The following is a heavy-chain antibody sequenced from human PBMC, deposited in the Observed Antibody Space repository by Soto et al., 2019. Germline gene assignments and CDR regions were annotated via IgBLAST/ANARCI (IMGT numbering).Heavy chain of an antibody. CDR2: IYHSGGS. CDR3: ARGSNRNGYYEGFDN. CDR1: GGSISGSTYS. J-gene: IGHJ5*02. D-gene: IGHD3-22*01. Sequence: QLQLQESGSGLVKPSQTLSLTCGISGGSISGSTYSWNWIRQPPGKGLECIGHIYHSGGSNYNSSLKSRVTISVDRSKNEFSLKLSSVTAADTAVYYCARGSNRNGYYEGFDNWGQGTLATVSS. V-gene: IGHV4-30-2*01.